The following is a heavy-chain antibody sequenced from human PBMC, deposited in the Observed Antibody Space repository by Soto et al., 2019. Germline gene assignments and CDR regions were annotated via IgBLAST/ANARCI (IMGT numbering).Heavy chain of an antibody. Sequence: EVQLLESGGGLVQPGGSLRLSCAASGFIFNAYAMTWVRQAPGKGRVWVSAIGGSGGNTYYAASVKGRFTISRDNSKDTVDLEMNRLRVDDTAVYFCARVASDYINSADHWGQGILVTVSS. J-gene: IGHJ4*02. CDR2: IGGSGGNT. CDR1: GFIFNAYA. D-gene: IGHD4-4*01. V-gene: IGHV3-23*01. CDR3: ARVASDYINSADH.